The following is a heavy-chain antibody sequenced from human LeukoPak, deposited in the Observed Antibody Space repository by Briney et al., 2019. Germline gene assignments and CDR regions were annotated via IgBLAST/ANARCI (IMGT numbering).Heavy chain of an antibody. J-gene: IGHJ6*02. Sequence: ASVTVSFKSSVYTFTHYYMHALRQAPGQGLEWMGWINPNSGATNYAQKFQDRVTMTRDTSISTAYMELSRLRSDDTAVYYCARVGYYYYGMDVWGQGTTVTVSS. V-gene: IGHV1-2*02. CDR3: ARVGYYYYGMDV. CDR2: INPNSGAT. CDR1: VYTFTHYY.